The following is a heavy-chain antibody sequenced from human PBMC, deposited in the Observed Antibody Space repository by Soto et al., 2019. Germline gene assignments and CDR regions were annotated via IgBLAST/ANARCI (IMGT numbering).Heavy chain of an antibody. CDR1: GGSISSYY. CDR3: VGRVARGAFDI. J-gene: IGHJ3*02. Sequence: PSETLSVTCTVSGGSISSYYWSWIRQPPGKGLEWIGYIYYSGSTNYNPSLKSRVTISVDTSKNQFSLKLSSVTAADTAVYYCVGRVARGAFDIWGKGPMVTVSS. CDR2: IYYSGST. D-gene: IGHD2-15*01. V-gene: IGHV4-59*01.